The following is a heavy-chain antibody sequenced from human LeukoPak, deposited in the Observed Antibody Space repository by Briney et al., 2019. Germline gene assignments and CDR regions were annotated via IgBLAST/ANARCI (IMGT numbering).Heavy chain of an antibody. Sequence: ASVKVSCKASGYTFPSYGVSWVRQPPGQGLEWMGWIRPDNGNTNYAQKLQGRVTMTTDTSTGTAYMELRSLRSDDTAVYYCARDGLALLDWFGESLWGQGTLVTVSS. CDR2: IRPDNGNT. J-gene: IGHJ4*02. V-gene: IGHV1-18*01. CDR1: GYTFPSYG. CDR3: ARDGLALLDWFGESL. D-gene: IGHD3-10*01.